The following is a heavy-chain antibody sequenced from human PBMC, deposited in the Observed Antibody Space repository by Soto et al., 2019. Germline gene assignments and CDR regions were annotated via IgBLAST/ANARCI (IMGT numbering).Heavy chain of an antibody. D-gene: IGHD2-2*01. CDR3: AKDGFCRRTGCRYFYGY. CDR1: GFTFSTYV. Sequence: QVQLVQYGAEGKKPGASVIISCKTSGFTFSTYVIHWLRHAPGQRPEWMGWFNGGNGYTKYSQELQGRVTLIRDTSATSGYMELGRLRSEATAVYYCAKDGFCRRTGCRYFYGYWGQGTLVTVSP. J-gene: IGHJ4*02. V-gene: IGHV1-3*01. CDR2: FNGGNGYT.